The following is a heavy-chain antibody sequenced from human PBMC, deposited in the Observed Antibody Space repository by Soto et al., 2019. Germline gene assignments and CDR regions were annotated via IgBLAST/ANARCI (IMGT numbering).Heavy chain of an antibody. D-gene: IGHD2-15*01. CDR3: ARTYCSGGSCYLHGRWDMFDP. V-gene: IGHV3-33*01. CDR2: IWYDGSNK. Sequence: GGSLRLSCAASGFTFSSYGMHWVRQAPGKGLEWVAVIWYDGSNKYYADSVKGRFTISRDNSKNTLYLQMNSLRAEDTAVYYCARTYCSGGSCYLHGRWDMFDPWGQGTLVTVSS. CDR1: GFTFSSYG. J-gene: IGHJ5*02.